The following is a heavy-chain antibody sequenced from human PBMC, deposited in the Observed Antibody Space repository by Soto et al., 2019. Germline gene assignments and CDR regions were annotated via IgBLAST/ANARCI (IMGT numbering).Heavy chain of an antibody. CDR1: GGSISSYY. V-gene: IGHV4-59*01. CDR2: IYYSGST. J-gene: IGHJ4*02. CDR3: AREPAGGWYMAYDY. D-gene: IGHD6-19*01. Sequence: LSLTCTVSGGSISSYYWIWIRQPPVKGLEWIGYIYYSGSTNYNPSLKSRVTISVDTSKNQFSLKLSSVTAADTAVYYCAREPAGGWYMAYDYWGQGTLVTVSS.